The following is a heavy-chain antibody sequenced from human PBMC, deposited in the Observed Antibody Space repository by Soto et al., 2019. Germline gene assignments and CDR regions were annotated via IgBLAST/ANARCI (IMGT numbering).Heavy chain of an antibody. CDR2: ISGTGGNT. CDR3: VKAVYLLDFDY. J-gene: IGHJ4*02. D-gene: IGHD1-20*01. V-gene: IGHV3-23*01. CDR1: GFTFSSYA. Sequence: LRLPCAASGFTFSSYAMTWVRQAPGKWLEWVSTISGTGGNTYYADSVKGRFTISRDNSKNTVYLQMNSLRAEDTAVYYCVKAVYLLDFDYWGQGTLVTVSS.